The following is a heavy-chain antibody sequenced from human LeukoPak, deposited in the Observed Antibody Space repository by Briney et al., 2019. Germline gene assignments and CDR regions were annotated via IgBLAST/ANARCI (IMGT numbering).Heavy chain of an antibody. D-gene: IGHD3-3*01. CDR3: ARRRYDFWSGYYTGIYYYYMDV. CDR2: INHSGST. CDR1: GGSFSGYY. Sequence: PSETLSLTCAVYGGSFSGYYWSWIRQPPGKGLEWIGEINHSGSTNYNPSLKSRVTISVDTSKNQFSLKLSSVTAADTAVYYCARRRYDFWSGYYTGIYYYYMDVWGKGTTVTVSS. J-gene: IGHJ6*03. V-gene: IGHV4-34*01.